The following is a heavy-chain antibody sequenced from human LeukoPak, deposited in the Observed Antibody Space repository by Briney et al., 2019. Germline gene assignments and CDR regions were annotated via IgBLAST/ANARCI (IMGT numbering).Heavy chain of an antibody. CDR1: GFTFSSYS. CDR3: ARACLIVVPAAINSYYGMDV. J-gene: IGHJ6*02. D-gene: IGHD2-2*02. Sequence: GGSLRLSCAASGFTFSSYSMNWVRQAPGKGLEWVSSISSSSSYIYYADSVKGRFTISRDNAKNSPYLQMNSLRAEDTAVYYCARACLIVVPAAINSYYGMDVWGQGTTVTVSS. CDR2: ISSSSSYI. V-gene: IGHV3-21*01.